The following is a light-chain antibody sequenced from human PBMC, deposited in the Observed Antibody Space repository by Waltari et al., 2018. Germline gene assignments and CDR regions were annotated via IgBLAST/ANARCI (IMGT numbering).Light chain of an antibody. J-gene: IGLJ3*02. CDR2: GKP. CDR3: QSFDNYVCGGTV. CDR1: SSNIGAGHD. V-gene: IGLV1-40*01. Sequence: QSVLTQPPSVSGAPGQRVTISCTGSSSNIGAGHDVHWYQRLPGTAPKLLIYGKPNRPWGVPNRFAYSKSGTSASLAITGLEAEDEADYFCQSFDNYVCGGTVFGGGTKLAVL.